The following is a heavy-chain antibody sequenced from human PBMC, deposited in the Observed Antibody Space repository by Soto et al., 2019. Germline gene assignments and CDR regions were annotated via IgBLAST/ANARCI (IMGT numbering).Heavy chain of an antibody. CDR3: ARDEAYKWNDGGWFDP. Sequence: QVQLVQSGAEVKKPGASVKVSCKASGYTFTSYGISWVRQASGQGLEWMGWISAYNGNTKYAQKLQGRVTMTTDTSTSTAYMELRSLRSDVTAVYYCARDEAYKWNDGGWFDPWGQGTLVTASS. V-gene: IGHV1-18*01. CDR2: ISAYNGNT. CDR1: GYTFTSYG. D-gene: IGHD1-1*01. J-gene: IGHJ5*02.